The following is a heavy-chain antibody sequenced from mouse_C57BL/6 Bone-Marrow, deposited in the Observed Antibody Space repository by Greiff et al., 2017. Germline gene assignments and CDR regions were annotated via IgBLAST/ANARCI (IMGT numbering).Heavy chain of an antibody. V-gene: IGHV1-69*01. CDR1: GYTFTSYW. CDR3: ARRFHYYGSSYDYFDY. Sequence: QVQLQQPGAELVMPGASVKLSCKASGYTFTSYWMHWVKQRPGQGLEWIGEIDPSDSYTNYNQKFKGKSTLTVDKSSSTAYMQLSSLTSEDSAVXYCARRFHYYGSSYDYFDYWGQGTTLTVSS. J-gene: IGHJ2*01. D-gene: IGHD1-1*01. CDR2: IDPSDSYT.